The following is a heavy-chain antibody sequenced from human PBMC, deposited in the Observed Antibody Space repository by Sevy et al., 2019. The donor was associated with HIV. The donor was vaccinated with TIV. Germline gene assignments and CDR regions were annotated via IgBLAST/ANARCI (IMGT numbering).Heavy chain of an antibody. CDR2: ISYDGINK. D-gene: IGHD1-1*01. CDR3: ALERLSSDVAEYFQN. V-gene: IGHV3-30-3*01. CDR1: GFTFSSYS. J-gene: IGHJ1*01. Sequence: GESLKISCATSGFTFSSYSMHWVRQAPGMGLGWVATISYDGINKHYADSVKGRFTISRDNFKNSLSLQMNSLRAEDTAVYFCALERLSSDVAEYFQNWGQGTLVTVSS.